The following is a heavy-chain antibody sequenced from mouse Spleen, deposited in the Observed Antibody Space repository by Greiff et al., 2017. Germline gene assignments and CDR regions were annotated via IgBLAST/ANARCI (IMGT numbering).Heavy chain of an antibody. D-gene: IGHD4-1*01. Sequence: VKLMESGPGLVQPSQSLSITCTVSGFSLTSYGVHWVRQSPGKGLEWLGVIWSGGSTDYNAAFISRLSISKDNSKSQVFFKMNSLQADDTAIYYCARMDPNWDWFAYWGQGTLVTVSA. V-gene: IGHV2-2*01. J-gene: IGHJ3*01. CDR2: IWSGGST. CDR1: GFSLTSYG. CDR3: ARMDPNWDWFAY.